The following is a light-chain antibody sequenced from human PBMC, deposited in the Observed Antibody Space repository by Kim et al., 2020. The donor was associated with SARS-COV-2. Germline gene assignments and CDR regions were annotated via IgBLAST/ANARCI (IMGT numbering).Light chain of an antibody. Sequence: SYELTQPPSVSASPGQTASITCSGDKLGDKYACWYQQKPGQSPVLVIYQDSKRPSGIPERFSGSNSGNTATLTISGTQAMDEADYYCQAWDSSTAKGVFGGGTQLTVL. CDR3: QAWDSSTAKGV. CDR1: KLGDKY. V-gene: IGLV3-1*01. CDR2: QDS. J-gene: IGLJ2*01.